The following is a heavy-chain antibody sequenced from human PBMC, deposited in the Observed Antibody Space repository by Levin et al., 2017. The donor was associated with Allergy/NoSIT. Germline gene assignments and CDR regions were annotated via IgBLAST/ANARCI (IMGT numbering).Heavy chain of an antibody. CDR3: ATGGISAYEY. J-gene: IGHJ4*02. D-gene: IGHD1-20*01. V-gene: IGHV3-74*01. CDR1: GFPFRNFW. Sequence: QAGGSLRLSCAASGFPFRNFWMHWVRQAPGKGLVWVSLIKSDGGTTTYADSVKGRFTISRDNAKNTLYLQMNSLRAEDTAVYYCATGGISAYEYWGQGTLVSV. CDR2: IKSDGGTT.